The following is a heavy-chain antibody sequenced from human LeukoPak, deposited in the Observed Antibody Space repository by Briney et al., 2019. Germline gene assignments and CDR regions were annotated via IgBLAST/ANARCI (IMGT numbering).Heavy chain of an antibody. D-gene: IGHD3-16*01. CDR2: IYSGDNT. V-gene: IGHV3-66*02. J-gene: IGHJ4*02. Sequence: GGSLRLSCAASGFTVSNNYMSWVRQAPGKGLEWVSVIYSGDNTYYVESVKGRFTISRDNSKNTLFPQMNRLRAEDAAVYYCAGRRVLDASFDYWGQGTLVTVSS. CDR3: AGRRVLDASFDY. CDR1: GFTVSNNY.